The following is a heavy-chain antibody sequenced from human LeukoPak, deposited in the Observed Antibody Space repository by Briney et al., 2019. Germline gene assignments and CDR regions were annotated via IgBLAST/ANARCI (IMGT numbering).Heavy chain of an antibody. CDR2: IWYDGSNK. CDR1: GFIFRSYD. V-gene: IGHV3-33*01. J-gene: IGHJ6*02. CDR3: ARGPGAAAGWNYYYGMDV. D-gene: IGHD6-13*01. Sequence: GGSLRLSCAASGFIFRSYDMHWVRQAPDKGLEWVAVIWYDGSNKYYAESVKGRFTISRDNSKNTLYLQMNSLRAEDTAVYYCARGPGAAAGWNYYYGMDVWGQGTTVTVSS.